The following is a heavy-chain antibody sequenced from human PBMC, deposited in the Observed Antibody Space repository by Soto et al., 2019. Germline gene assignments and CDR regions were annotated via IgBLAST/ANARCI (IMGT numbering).Heavy chain of an antibody. V-gene: IGHV1-69*04. CDR3: AIDLSSSSGYYFDY. J-gene: IGHJ4*02. D-gene: IGHD6-6*01. CDR1: GGTFSSYT. CDR2: IIPILGIA. Sequence: SVKVSCKASGGTFSSYTISWVRQAPGQGLEWMGRIIPILGIANYAQKFQGRVTITADKSTSTAYMELSSLRSEDTAVYYCAIDLSSSSGYYFDYWGQGTLVTVSS.